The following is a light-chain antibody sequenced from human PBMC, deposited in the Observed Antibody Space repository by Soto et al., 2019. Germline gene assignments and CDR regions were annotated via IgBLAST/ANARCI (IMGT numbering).Light chain of an antibody. CDR1: QSISSSY. CDR3: QLYGRSPLFT. Sequence: EIVLTQSPATLSLSPGERATLSCRASQSISSSYLAWYQQKPGQAPKVLIYGASSRATGIPDRFSGSGSGTDFTLTISRLEPADFAIYYCQLYGRSPLFTFGPGTKVDNK. J-gene: IGKJ3*01. CDR2: GAS. V-gene: IGKV3-20*01.